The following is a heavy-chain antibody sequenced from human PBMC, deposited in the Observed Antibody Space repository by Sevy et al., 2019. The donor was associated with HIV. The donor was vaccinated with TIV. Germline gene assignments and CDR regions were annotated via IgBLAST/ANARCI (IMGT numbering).Heavy chain of an antibody. J-gene: IGHJ5*02. D-gene: IGHD3-22*01. CDR2: ISAYNGNT. CDR3: ARAMIARDWFDP. V-gene: IGHV1-18*01. CDR1: GYTFTSYG. Sequence: ASVKVSCKASGYTFTSYGISWVRQAPGQGLEGMGWISAYNGNTNYAQKLQGTVTMTTDTSTSTAYMELRSLRSDDTAVYYCARAMIARDWFDPWGQGTLVTVSS.